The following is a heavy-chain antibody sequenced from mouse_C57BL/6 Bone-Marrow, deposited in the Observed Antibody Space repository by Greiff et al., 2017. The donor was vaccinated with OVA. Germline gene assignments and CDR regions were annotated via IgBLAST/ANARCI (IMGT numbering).Heavy chain of an antibody. V-gene: IGHV5-9-1*02. Sequence: EVMLVESGAGLVKPGGSLKLSCAASGFTFSSYAMSWVRQTPEKRLEWVAYISSGGDYIYYADTVKGRFTISRDNARNTLYLQMSSLKSEDTTMYYCTRDLYGSSPFDYWGQGTTLTVSS. CDR1: GFTFSSYA. CDR2: ISSGGDYI. J-gene: IGHJ2*01. D-gene: IGHD1-1*01. CDR3: TRDLYGSSPFDY.